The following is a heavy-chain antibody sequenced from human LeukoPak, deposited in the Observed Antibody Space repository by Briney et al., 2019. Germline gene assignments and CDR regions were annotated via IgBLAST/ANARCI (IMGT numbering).Heavy chain of an antibody. CDR1: GGSISSYY. D-gene: IGHD6-6*01. J-gene: IGHJ6*03. CDR3: ARHKPIAARRGYYYYYMDV. V-gene: IGHV4-59*08. Sequence: MASETLSPTCAVSGGSISSYYWSWIRQPPGKGLEWIRSIYHSGSTYYNPSLKSRVTISVETFKNQFSLKLSSVTAADTAVYYCARHKPIAARRGYYYYYMDVWGKGTTVTVSS. CDR2: IYHSGST.